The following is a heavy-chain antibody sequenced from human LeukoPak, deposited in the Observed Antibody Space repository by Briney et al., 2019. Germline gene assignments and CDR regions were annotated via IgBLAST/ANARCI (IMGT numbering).Heavy chain of an antibody. Sequence: SETLSLTCTVSGGSVSSSNYYWGWIRQPPGKGLEWIGSVYYSGNTFYNSSLKSRVTISADTSKNQFSLKLNSVTAADTAVYYCARHWSRYYDFWRGNDYFDYWGQGTLVTVSP. J-gene: IGHJ4*02. CDR1: GGSVSSSNYY. D-gene: IGHD3-3*01. V-gene: IGHV4-39*01. CDR2: VYYSGNT. CDR3: ARHWSRYYDFWRGNDYFDY.